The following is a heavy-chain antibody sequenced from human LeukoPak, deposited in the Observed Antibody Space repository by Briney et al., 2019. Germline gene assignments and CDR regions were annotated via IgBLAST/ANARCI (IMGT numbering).Heavy chain of an antibody. CDR2: INSDGSWT. J-gene: IGHJ4*02. D-gene: IGHD2-2*01. V-gene: IGHV3-74*01. CDR3: VSFYETY. Sequence: VQPGGSLRLSCAASGNYWMHWVRQAPGKGLVWVSHINSDGSWTSYADSVKGRFTISKDNAKNTVYLQMNNLRAEDTAVYYCVSFYETYWGRGTLVTVSS. CDR1: GNYW.